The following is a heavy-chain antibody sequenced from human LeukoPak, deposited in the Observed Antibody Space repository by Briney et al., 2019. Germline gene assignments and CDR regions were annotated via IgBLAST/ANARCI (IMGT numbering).Heavy chain of an antibody. CDR1: GGSISSGDYY. J-gene: IGHJ4*02. Sequence: PSETLSLTCTVSGGSISSGDYYWSWIRQPPGKGLEWIGHIYYSGSTYYNPSLKSRVTISVDTSKNQFSLKLSSVTAADTAVYYCARATAVNYYGSGSYYNYWGQGTLVTVSS. CDR3: ARATAVNYYGSGSYYNY. V-gene: IGHV4-30-4*01. D-gene: IGHD3-10*01. CDR2: IYYSGST.